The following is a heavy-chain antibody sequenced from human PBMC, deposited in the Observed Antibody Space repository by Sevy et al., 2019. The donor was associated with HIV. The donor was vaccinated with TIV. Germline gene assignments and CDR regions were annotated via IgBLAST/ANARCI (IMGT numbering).Heavy chain of an antibody. CDR1: GFTLSSYG. Sequence: GGSLRLSCAASGFTLSSYGMHWVRQAPGKGLEWVAVISDDGSNKYYADSVKGRFTISRDNSKNTLYLQMNSLRAEDTAVYYCAKVRHYDSSGRRAGFDYWGQGSLVTVSS. J-gene: IGHJ4*02. D-gene: IGHD3-22*01. CDR2: ISDDGSNK. CDR3: AKVRHYDSSGRRAGFDY. V-gene: IGHV3-30*18.